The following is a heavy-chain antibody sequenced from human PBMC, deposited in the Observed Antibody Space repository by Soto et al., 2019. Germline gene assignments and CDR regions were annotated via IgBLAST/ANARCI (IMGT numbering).Heavy chain of an antibody. J-gene: IGHJ3*02. D-gene: IGHD6-19*01. Sequence: QVQLVESGGGVVQPGRSLRLSCAASGFTFSSYGMHWVRQAPGKGLEWVAVISYDGSNKYYADSVKGRFTISRDNSKNTLYLQMNSLRAEDTAVYYCVLTVAHTWNDAFDIWGQGTMVIVSS. V-gene: IGHV3-30*03. CDR3: VLTVAHTWNDAFDI. CDR1: GFTFSSYG. CDR2: ISYDGSNK.